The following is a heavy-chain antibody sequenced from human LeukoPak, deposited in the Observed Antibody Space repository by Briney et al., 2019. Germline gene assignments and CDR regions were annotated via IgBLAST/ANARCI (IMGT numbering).Heavy chain of an antibody. V-gene: IGHV3-23*01. CDR1: GFTFSSYA. D-gene: IGHD2-2*01. CDR2: ISDSGGST. J-gene: IGHJ4*02. Sequence: PGGSLRLSCAASGFTFSSYAMSWVRQAPGKGLEWVSAISDSGGSTYYADSVKGRFTISRDNSKNTLYLQMNSLRAEDTAVYYCAKVKVVVVPAAAPFDYWGQGTLVTVSS. CDR3: AKVKVVVVPAAAPFDY.